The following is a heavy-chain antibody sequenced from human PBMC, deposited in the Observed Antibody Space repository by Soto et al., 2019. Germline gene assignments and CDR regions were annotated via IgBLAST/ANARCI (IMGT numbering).Heavy chain of an antibody. CDR3: ARALTGTPDY. J-gene: IGHJ4*02. D-gene: IGHD1-7*01. V-gene: IGHV3-30-3*01. Sequence: PGGSLRLSCAASGFTFSSYAMHWVRQAPGKGLEWVAVISYDGSNKYYADSVKGRFTISRDSSKNTLYLQMNSLRAEDTAVYYCARALTGTPDYWGQGTLVTVSS. CDR2: ISYDGSNK. CDR1: GFTFSSYA.